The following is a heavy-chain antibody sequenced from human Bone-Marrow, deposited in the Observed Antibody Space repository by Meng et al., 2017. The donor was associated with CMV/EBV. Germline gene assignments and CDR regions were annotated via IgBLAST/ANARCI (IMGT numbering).Heavy chain of an antibody. CDR3: ARHPGSSRLPSFDI. D-gene: IGHD3-10*01. Sequence: SETLSLTCSVSDASINSDRYFWSWIRQVPGKGLEWIWYIHYNGDTNYNPSLRGRVSISTDASGSRFSLRLTAVTDADTAVYYGARHPGSSRLPSFDIWGQGTLVTVSS. CDR2: IHYNGDT. J-gene: IGHJ4*02. V-gene: IGHV4-31*03. CDR1: DASINSDRYF.